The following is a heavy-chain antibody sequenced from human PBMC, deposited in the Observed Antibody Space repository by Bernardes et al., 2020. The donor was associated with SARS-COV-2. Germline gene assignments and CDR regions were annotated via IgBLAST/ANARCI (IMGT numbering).Heavy chain of an antibody. CDR2: INPSGCST. Sequence: ASVKVSCKASGYTFTSYYMHWVRQAPGQGLEWMGIINPSGCSTSYAQKFQGRVTMTRDTSTSTVYMELSSLRSEDTAVYYCARDLEKYYYDSSGYQNEGSYYYYGMDVWGQGTTVTVSS. V-gene: IGHV1-46*01. CDR1: GYTFTSYY. CDR3: ARDLEKYYYDSSGYQNEGSYYYYGMDV. J-gene: IGHJ6*02. D-gene: IGHD3-22*01.